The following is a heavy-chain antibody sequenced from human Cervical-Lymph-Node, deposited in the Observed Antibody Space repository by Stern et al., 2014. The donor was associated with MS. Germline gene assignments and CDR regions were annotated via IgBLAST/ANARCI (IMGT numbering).Heavy chain of an antibody. CDR3: SRLNFYDSSASSYYFYGLDV. D-gene: IGHD3-22*01. V-gene: IGHV3-15*01. CDR2: IKSKTDGATT. J-gene: IGHJ6*02. CDR1: GFTFSHAW. Sequence: EDQLVESGGGLVKPGGSLRLSCAASGFTFSHAWMSWVRQAPGKGLEWVGRIKSKTDGATTDYAAPVKGRFTISRDDSKNTLFLQMNSLRTEDTAVYYCSRLNFYDSSASSYYFYGLDVWGQGTTVTVSS.